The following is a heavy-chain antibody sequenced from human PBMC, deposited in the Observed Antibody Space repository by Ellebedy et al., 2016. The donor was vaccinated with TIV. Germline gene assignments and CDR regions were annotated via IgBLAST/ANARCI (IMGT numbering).Heavy chain of an antibody. V-gene: IGHV3-11*06. D-gene: IGHD2-2*01. J-gene: IGHJ6*02. CDR1: GFTFSDYY. CDR2: ITGSSSST. Sequence: PGGSLRLSCAASGFTFSDYYMSWIRQAPGKGLEWVSYITGSSSSTDYADSVTGRFTISRDNAKNSLYLQMNSLRAEDTAVYYCARAPSYLGDIVVVPAASLRAYYYGMDVWGQGTTVTVSS. CDR3: ARAPSYLGDIVVVPAASLRAYYYGMDV.